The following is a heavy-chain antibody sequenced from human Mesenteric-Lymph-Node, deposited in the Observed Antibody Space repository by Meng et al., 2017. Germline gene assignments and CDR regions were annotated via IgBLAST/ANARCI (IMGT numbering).Heavy chain of an antibody. Sequence: VQLQESGTGLVKPSGTLPLTCAVAGGSLSSRNWWSWVRQPPGKGLEWIGEIYHSGSTNYNPSLKSRVTISVDESKNQFSLRLSSVTAADTAVYYCAGVGAYCGGDCYHPRWGQGTLVTVSS. D-gene: IGHD2-21*02. CDR2: IYHSGST. J-gene: IGHJ4*02. V-gene: IGHV4-4*02. CDR1: GGSLSSRNW. CDR3: AGVGAYCGGDCYHPR.